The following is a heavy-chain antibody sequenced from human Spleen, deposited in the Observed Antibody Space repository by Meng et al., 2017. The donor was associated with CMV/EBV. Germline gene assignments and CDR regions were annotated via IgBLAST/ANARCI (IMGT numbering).Heavy chain of an antibody. CDR2: ISYDGSNK. CDR3: ARDGSSSGDY. J-gene: IGHJ4*02. D-gene: IGHD6-6*01. Sequence: GESLKISCAASGFTFSSYAMHWVRQAPGKGLEWVAVISYDGSNKYYADSVKGRFTISRDNAKNSLYLQMNSLRAEDTAVYYCARDGSSSGDYWGQGTLVTVSS. V-gene: IGHV3-30*04. CDR1: GFTFSSYA.